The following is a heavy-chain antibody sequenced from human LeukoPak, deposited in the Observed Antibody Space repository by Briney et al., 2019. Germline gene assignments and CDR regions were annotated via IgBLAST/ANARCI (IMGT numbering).Heavy chain of an antibody. CDR1: GFTFSSYA. CDR3: ARAHEYYDFWSGYYSCFDY. Sequence: PGGSLRLSCAASGFTFSSYAMSWVRQAPGKGLEWVSAISGSGGSTYYADSVKGRFTISRDNSKNTLYLQMNSLRAEGTAVYYCARAHEYYDFWSGYYSCFDYWGQGTLVTVSS. D-gene: IGHD3-3*01. V-gene: IGHV3-23*01. CDR2: ISGSGGST. J-gene: IGHJ4*02.